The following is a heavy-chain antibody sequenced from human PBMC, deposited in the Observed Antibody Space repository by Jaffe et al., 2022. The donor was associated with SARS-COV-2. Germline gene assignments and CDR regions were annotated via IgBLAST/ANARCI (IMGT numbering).Heavy chain of an antibody. Sequence: EVQLVESGGGLVQPGGSLRLSCAASGFTFSSYAMSWVRQAPGKGLEWVSAISGSGGSTYYADSVKGRFTISRDNSKNTLYLQMNSLRAEDTAVYYCAKGSAAAAATYYYYMDVWGKGTTVTVSS. J-gene: IGHJ6*03. CDR2: ISGSGGST. CDR1: GFTFSSYA. CDR3: AKGSAAAAATYYYYMDV. V-gene: IGHV3-23*04. D-gene: IGHD6-13*01.